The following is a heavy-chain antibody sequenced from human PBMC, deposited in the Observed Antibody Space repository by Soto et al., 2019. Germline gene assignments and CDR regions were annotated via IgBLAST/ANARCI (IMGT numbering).Heavy chain of an antibody. J-gene: IGHJ4*02. CDR1: GFTFSNFG. V-gene: IGHV3-30*18. CDR3: GKDTYYYDSSGYYIFDN. CDR2: ISYDGSNE. Sequence: PGGSLRLSWAASGFTFSNFGMHWVRQAPGKGLEWVAHISYDGSNEHYTDAVKGRFTISRDNSKNTLYVQMNSLRAEDTAVYYCGKDTYYYDSSGYYIFDNWGQGTLVTVSS. D-gene: IGHD3-22*01.